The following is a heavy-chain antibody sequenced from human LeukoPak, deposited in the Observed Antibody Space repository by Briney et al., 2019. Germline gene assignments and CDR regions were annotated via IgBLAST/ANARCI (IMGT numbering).Heavy chain of an antibody. Sequence: GASVKVSCKASGYTSSSYGFSWVRQAPGQGLEWMGWISAYNGHTNYAQKFQDRVTLTTDTSSNTAYMELRTLRYDDTAIYYCARDRGGHSNRRNLFDPWGQGTLVTVSS. J-gene: IGHJ5*02. CDR3: ARDRGGHSNRRNLFDP. V-gene: IGHV1-18*01. CDR1: GYTSSSYG. D-gene: IGHD5-12*01. CDR2: ISAYNGHT.